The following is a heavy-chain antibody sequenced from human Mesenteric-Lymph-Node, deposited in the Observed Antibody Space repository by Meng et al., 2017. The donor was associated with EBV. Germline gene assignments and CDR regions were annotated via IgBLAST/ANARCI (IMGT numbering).Heavy chain of an antibody. J-gene: IGHJ4*02. CDR1: GSTFSNYG. V-gene: IGHV1-18*01. D-gene: IGHD3-22*01. CDR3: ARVSAYDSSGLDY. CDR2: ISSYNANT. Sequence: VQSGDDGQKLGAPVKSSCKSSGSTFSNYGITWVRQAPGQGLEWMGWISSYNANTDYAQSFRGRVTRTKDTSTSTAYLDLRSLRSDDTAVYYCARVSAYDSSGLDYWGQGTLVTVSS.